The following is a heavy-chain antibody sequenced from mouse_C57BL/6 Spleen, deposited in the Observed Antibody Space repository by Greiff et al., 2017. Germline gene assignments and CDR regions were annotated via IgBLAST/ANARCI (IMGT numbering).Heavy chain of an antibody. J-gene: IGHJ4*01. CDR2: IDPEDGDT. Sequence: EVQLQQSGAELVRPGASVKLSCTASGFNIKDYYMHWVKQRPEQGLEWIGRIDPEDGDTEYAPKFQGKATMTADTSSNTAYLQLSSLTSEDTAVYYCTTGGYYGSYAMDYWGQGTSVTVSS. CDR3: TTGGYYGSYAMDY. V-gene: IGHV14-1*01. D-gene: IGHD1-1*01. CDR1: GFNIKDYY.